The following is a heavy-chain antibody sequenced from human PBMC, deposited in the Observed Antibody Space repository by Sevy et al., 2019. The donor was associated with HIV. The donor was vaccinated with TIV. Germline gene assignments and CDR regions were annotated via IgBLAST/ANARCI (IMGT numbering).Heavy chain of an antibody. J-gene: IGHJ4*02. D-gene: IGHD6-19*01. Sequence: GGSLRPSCAASGFTVSSTYMSWVRQAPGKGPEWVSVIYSGGNTYYADSVKGRFTISRDNSKNTLYLQMNSLRAEDTAMYYCASMSSSGRNVDYWGQGTLVTVSS. CDR3: ASMSSSGRNVDY. CDR2: IYSGGNT. CDR1: GFTVSSTY. V-gene: IGHV3-53*01.